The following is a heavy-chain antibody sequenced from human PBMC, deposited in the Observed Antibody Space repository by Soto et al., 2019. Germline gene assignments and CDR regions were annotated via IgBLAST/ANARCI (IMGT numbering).Heavy chain of an antibody. CDR2: IYYSGST. J-gene: IGHJ3*02. Sequence: PSETLSLTCTVSGGSISSYYWSWIRQPPGKGLEWIGYIYYSGSTNYNPSLKSRVTISVDTSKNQFSLKLSSVTAADTAVYYCASNPSGKYYYGSGSPLAAFDIWGQGTMVTVSS. CDR1: GGSISSYY. V-gene: IGHV4-59*01. D-gene: IGHD3-10*01. CDR3: ASNPSGKYYYGSGSPLAAFDI.